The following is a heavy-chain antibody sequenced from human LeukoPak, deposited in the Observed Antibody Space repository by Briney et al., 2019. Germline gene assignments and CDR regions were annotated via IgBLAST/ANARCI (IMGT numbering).Heavy chain of an antibody. J-gene: IGHJ4*02. CDR1: GFTFSSYW. CDR2: INSDGSST. Sequence: GGSLRLSCAASGFTFSSYWMHWVRQAPGKGLVWVSRINSDGSSTSYADSVKGRFTISRDNAKNALYLQMNSLRAEDTAVYYCARTHNYYGSGSYFYWGQGTLVTVSS. V-gene: IGHV3-74*01. CDR3: ARTHNYYGSGSYFY. D-gene: IGHD3-10*01.